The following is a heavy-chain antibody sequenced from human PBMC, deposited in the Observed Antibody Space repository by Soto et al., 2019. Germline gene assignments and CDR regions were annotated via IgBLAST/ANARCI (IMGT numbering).Heavy chain of an antibody. V-gene: IGHV4-39*01. CDR3: ATTRGLAVGGSFDY. D-gene: IGHD3-10*01. J-gene: IGHJ4*02. CDR2: FYDGNT. CDR1: GGSITRRSSH. Sequence: SETLSLTCIVSGGSITRRSSHWAWIRQPPGKGLEWVGTFYDGNTYHNPSLRSRITIAVDTSKNQFSLKLNSVAAADTAFYYCATTRGLAVGGSFDYWGQGMLVTVSS.